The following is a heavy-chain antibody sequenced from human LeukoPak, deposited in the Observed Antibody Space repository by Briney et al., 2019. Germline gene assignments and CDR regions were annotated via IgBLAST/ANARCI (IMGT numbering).Heavy chain of an antibody. Sequence: GRSLRLSCAASGFTFSSYAMHWVRQAPGKGLEWVAVISYDGSNKYYADSVKGRFTISRDNSKNTLYLQMNSLRVEDTAVYYCAKEIAVAGQGAFDIWGQGTMVTVSS. CDR1: GFTFSSYA. CDR2: ISYDGSNK. V-gene: IGHV3-30-3*01. J-gene: IGHJ3*02. D-gene: IGHD6-19*01. CDR3: AKEIAVAGQGAFDI.